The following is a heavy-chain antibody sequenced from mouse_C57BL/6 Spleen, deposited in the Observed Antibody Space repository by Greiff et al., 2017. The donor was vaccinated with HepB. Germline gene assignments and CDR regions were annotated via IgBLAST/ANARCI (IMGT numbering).Heavy chain of an antibody. CDR1: GFNIKDDY. CDR2: IDPENGDT. J-gene: IGHJ2*01. Sequence: VQLQQSGAELVRPGASVKLSCTASGFNIKDDYMHWVKQRPEQGLEWIGWIDPENGDTEYASKFQGKATITADTSSNTAYLQLSSLTSADTAVYYCTLTTVFDYWGQGTTLTVSS. CDR3: TLTTVFDY. V-gene: IGHV14-4*01. D-gene: IGHD1-1*01.